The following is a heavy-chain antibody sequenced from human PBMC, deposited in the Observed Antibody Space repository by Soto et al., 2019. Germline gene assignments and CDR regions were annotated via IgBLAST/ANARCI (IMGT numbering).Heavy chain of an antibody. V-gene: IGHV3-21*01. D-gene: IGHD3-3*01. Sequence: EVQLVESGGGLVKPGGSLRLSCAASGFMNWVRQAPGKGLEWVSSITSSSTYIYYSDSVKGRFTISRDNAKNSLYPQMNSLRAEDTAVYYCARDRGIFGVGDYYYYMDGWVKGTTVTVSS. J-gene: IGHJ6*03. CDR3: ARDRGIFGVGDYYYYMDG. CDR1: GF. CDR2: ITSSSTYI.